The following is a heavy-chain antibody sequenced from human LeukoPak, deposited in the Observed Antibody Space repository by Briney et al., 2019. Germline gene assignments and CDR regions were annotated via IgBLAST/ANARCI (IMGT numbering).Heavy chain of an antibody. CDR1: GFTFSNYW. CDR3: ARDTTYKLDN. D-gene: IGHD1-1*01. V-gene: IGHV3-7*01. Sequence: GGSLRLSCAASGFTFSNYWMSWVRQAPGEGLEWVANIKQDGSQKYYVESVKGRFTISRDNAKNSLYLQMNSLRAEDTAIYYCARDTTYKLDNWGQGTLVTVSS. J-gene: IGHJ4*02. CDR2: IKQDGSQK.